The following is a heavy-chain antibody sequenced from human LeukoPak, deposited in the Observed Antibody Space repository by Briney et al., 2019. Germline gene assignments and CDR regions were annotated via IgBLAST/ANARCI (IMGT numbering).Heavy chain of an antibody. V-gene: IGHV4-34*01. Sequence: SETLSLTCAVYGGSFSGYYWSWIRQPPGKGLEWIGEINHSESTNYNPSLKSRVTISVDTSKNQFSLKLSSVTAADTAVYYCALGYCSGGSCQHSYYFDYWGQGTLVTVSS. CDR3: ALGYCSGGSCQHSYYFDY. CDR2: INHSEST. CDR1: GGSFSGYY. D-gene: IGHD2-15*01. J-gene: IGHJ4*02.